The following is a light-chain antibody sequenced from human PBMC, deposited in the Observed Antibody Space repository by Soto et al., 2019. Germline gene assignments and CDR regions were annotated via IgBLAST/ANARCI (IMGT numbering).Light chain of an antibody. CDR1: QSVSSNY. V-gene: IGKV3-20*01. CDR2: RAS. J-gene: IGKJ4*01. Sequence: DIVLTQSPGTLSLSPGERATLSCRASQSVSSNYLALYQQKPGQTPKVLIYRASTRATGIPDRFSGSGSGTDFTLTISRLEAEDFAVYYCQQYGSSPLTFGGGTNVDIK. CDR3: QQYGSSPLT.